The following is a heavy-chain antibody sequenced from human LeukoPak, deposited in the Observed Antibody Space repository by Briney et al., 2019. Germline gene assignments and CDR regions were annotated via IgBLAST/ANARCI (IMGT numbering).Heavy chain of an antibody. CDR1: GGSISSYY. V-gene: IGHV4-59*08. Sequence: SETLSLTCTVSGGSISSYYWSWIRQPPGKGLEWIRYIYYSGSTNYNPSLKSRVTISLNTSKNQFSLKLSSVTAADTAVYYCARHEGGYSYGYPHYFDYWGQGTLVTVSS. CDR3: ARHEGGYSYGYPHYFDY. CDR2: IYYSGST. D-gene: IGHD5-18*01. J-gene: IGHJ4*02.